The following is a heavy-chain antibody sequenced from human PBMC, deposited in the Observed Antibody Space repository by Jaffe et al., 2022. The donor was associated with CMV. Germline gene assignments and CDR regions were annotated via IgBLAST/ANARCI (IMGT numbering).Heavy chain of an antibody. J-gene: IGHJ5*02. D-gene: IGHD3-22*01. Sequence: QVQLVQSGAEVKKPGSSVKVSCKASGGTFSSYAISWVRQAPGQGLEWMGGIIPIFGTANYAQKFQGRVTITADESTSTAYMELSSLRSEDTAVYYCARDRGYYDSSGYYDGNWFDPWGQGTLVTVSS. V-gene: IGHV1-69*01. CDR2: IIPIFGTA. CDR3: ARDRGYYDSSGYYDGNWFDP. CDR1: GGTFSSYA.